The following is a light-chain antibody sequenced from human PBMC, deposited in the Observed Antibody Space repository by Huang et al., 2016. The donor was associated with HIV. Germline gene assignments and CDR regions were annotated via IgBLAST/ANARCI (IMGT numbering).Light chain of an antibody. J-gene: IGKJ2*01. Sequence: EIAMTQSPATLYVSPGERVTLSCRASHSVSSNLAWYQQQPGQAPRLLLYGASTRATGIPARFSGSGSGTEFTLTISSLQSEDFAIYYCQQYNNWPPGDTFGQGTKLQIK. CDR2: GAS. CDR1: HSVSSN. V-gene: IGKV3-15*01. CDR3: QQYNNWPPGDT.